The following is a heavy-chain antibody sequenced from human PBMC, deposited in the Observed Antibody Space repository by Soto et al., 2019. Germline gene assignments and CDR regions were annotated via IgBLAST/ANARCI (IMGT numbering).Heavy chain of an antibody. D-gene: IGHD3-10*01. CDR3: ARATMVRGVPPTYYYYYYMDV. CDR1: GFTVSSNY. CDR2: IYSGGST. Sequence: GGSLRLSCAASGFTVSSNYMSWVRRAPGKGLEWVSVIYSGGSTYYADSVKGRFTISRDNSKNTLYLQMNSLRAEDTAVYYCARATMVRGVPPTYYYYYYMDVWGKGTTVTVSS. J-gene: IGHJ6*03. V-gene: IGHV3-66*01.